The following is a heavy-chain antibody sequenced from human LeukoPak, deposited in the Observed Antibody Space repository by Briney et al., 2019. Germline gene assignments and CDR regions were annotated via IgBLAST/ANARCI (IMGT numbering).Heavy chain of an antibody. J-gene: IGHJ4*02. CDR3: ARGPYYYDSSGYYYD. CDR1: GFTFSSYW. CDR2: INTDGSST. V-gene: IGHV3-74*01. Sequence: PGGSLRLSYAASGFTFSSYWMHWVRQAPGKGLVWVSRINTDGSSTSYADSVKGRFTISRDNAKNTLYLQMNSLRAEDTAVYYCARGPYYYDSSGYYYDWGQGTLVTVSS. D-gene: IGHD3-22*01.